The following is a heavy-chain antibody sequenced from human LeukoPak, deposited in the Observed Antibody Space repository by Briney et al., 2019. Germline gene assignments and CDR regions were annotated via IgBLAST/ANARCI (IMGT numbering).Heavy chain of an antibody. CDR3: ARARDGHINNWFDP. Sequence: KPSETLSLTCTVSGGSINSYYWSWIRQPPGKGLEWIGYIYYSGSTNHNPSLKSRVTISVDTSKNQFSLKMSSVTAADTAVYYCARARDGHINNWFDPWGQGTLVTVSS. V-gene: IGHV4-59*01. CDR2: IYYSGST. CDR1: GGSINSYY. D-gene: IGHD5-24*01. J-gene: IGHJ5*02.